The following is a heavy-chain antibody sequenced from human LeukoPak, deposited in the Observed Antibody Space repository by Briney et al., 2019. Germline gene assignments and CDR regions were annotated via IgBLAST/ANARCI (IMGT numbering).Heavy chain of an antibody. V-gene: IGHV4-34*01. CDR2: INHSGST. CDR3: ARFGTRGWYYGMDG. Sequence: SETLSLTCAVYGGSFSGYYWSWIRQPPGKGLEWIGEINHSGSTNYNPSLKSRVTISVDTSKNQFSLKLSSVTAADTAVYYCARFGTRGWYYGMDGRGQGTTVTVSS. CDR1: GGSFSGYY. J-gene: IGHJ6*02. D-gene: IGHD3-10*01.